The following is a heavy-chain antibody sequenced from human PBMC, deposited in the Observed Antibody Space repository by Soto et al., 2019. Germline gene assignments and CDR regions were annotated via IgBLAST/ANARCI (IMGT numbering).Heavy chain of an antibody. V-gene: IGHV3-30*18. Sequence: QVQLVESGGGVVQPGRSLRLSCAASGFTFSSYAMHCVRQAPGKGLEWVAVMSYDGNNQYFADSVKGRFTISRDNFKNTLYLQMNSLRPEDTAVYYCAKALGELSPESFDYWGQGILVTVSS. CDR3: AKALGELSPESFDY. D-gene: IGHD3-16*02. CDR1: GFTFSSYA. CDR2: MSYDGNNQ. J-gene: IGHJ4*02.